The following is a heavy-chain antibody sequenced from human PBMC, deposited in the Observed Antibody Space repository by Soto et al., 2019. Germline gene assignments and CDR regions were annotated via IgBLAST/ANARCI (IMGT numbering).Heavy chain of an antibody. Sequence: ASVKVSCKASGYTYTSYAMHWVRQAPGQRLEWMGWINAGNGNTKYSQKFQGRVTITRDTSASTAYMELSSLRSEDTAVYYCARDPRYCSSTSCYKDYYYYYGMDVWGQGTTVTAP. CDR2: INAGNGNT. D-gene: IGHD2-2*01. J-gene: IGHJ6*02. V-gene: IGHV1-3*01. CDR3: ARDPRYCSSTSCYKDYYYYYGMDV. CDR1: GYTYTSYA.